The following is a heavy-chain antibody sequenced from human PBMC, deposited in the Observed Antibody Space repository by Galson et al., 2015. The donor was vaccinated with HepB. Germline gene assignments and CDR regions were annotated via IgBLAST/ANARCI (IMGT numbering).Heavy chain of an antibody. CDR1: GFTFSSYA. CDR2: IGGSGAFT. V-gene: IGHV3-23*01. Sequence: SLRLSCAASGFTFSSYAMYWVRQAPGKGLEWVSGIGGSGAFTYYADSVKGRFTISRDNSKNTVYLQMNSLRAEDTAVYYCVKKDGANAFDIWGQGTMVTVSS. CDR3: VKKDGANAFDI. J-gene: IGHJ3*02. D-gene: IGHD3-10*01.